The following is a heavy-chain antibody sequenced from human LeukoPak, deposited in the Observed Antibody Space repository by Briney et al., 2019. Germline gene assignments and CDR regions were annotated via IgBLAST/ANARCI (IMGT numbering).Heavy chain of an antibody. D-gene: IGHD3-22*01. CDR2: IYSGGST. V-gene: IGHV3-53*01. J-gene: IGHJ4*02. CDR1: GFTFSSYA. Sequence: GSLRLSCAASGFTFSSYAMHWVRQAPGKGLEWVSVIYSGGSTYYADSVRGRFTISRDNSKNTLYLQMNSLGAEDTAVYYCARVSYYDSSGYYFLSYVDYWGQGTLVTVSS. CDR3: ARVSYYDSSGYYFLSYVDY.